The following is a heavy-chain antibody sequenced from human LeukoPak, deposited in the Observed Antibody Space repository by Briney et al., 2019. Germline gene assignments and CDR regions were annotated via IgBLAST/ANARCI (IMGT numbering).Heavy chain of an antibody. CDR2: ISSSSRYI. J-gene: IGHJ3*02. V-gene: IGHV3-21*01. Sequence: GGSLRDSCAASGFTFSSYSMNWVRQAPGKGLEWVSSISSSSRYIYYADSVKGRFTISRDNAKNSLYLQMNSLRAEDTAVYYCARGIVVVTPDAFDMWGQGTKVTVSS. CDR3: ARGIVVVTPDAFDM. D-gene: IGHD3-22*01. CDR1: GFTFSSYS.